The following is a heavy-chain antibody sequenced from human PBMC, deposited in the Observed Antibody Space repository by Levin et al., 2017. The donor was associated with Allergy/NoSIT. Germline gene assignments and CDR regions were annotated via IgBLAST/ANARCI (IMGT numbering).Heavy chain of an antibody. D-gene: IGHD3-16*02. Sequence: GGSLRLSCAASGFTFSSYSMNWVRQAPGKGLEWVSYISSSSSTIYYADSVKGRFTISRDNAKNSLYLQMNSLRAEDTAVYYCARDWWYDYVWGSYRLFGLDYWGQGTLVTVSS. V-gene: IGHV3-48*01. J-gene: IGHJ4*02. CDR2: ISSSSSTI. CDR1: GFTFSSYS. CDR3: ARDWWYDYVWGSYRLFGLDY.